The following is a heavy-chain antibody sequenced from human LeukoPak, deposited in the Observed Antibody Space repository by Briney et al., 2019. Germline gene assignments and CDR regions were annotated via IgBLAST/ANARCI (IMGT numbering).Heavy chain of an antibody. CDR1: GFTFSSYG. D-gene: IGHD3-3*01. Sequence: GGSLRLSCVVSGFTFSSYGMHWVRQAPGKGLEWVAFMTYDGSKRPYADSVKGRFTISRDNSKNTLYLQMDGLRPEDAAVYYCAKNRRIFGRTLQRHYMDVWGKGTTVAVSS. V-gene: IGHV3-30*02. CDR2: MTYDGSKR. J-gene: IGHJ6*03. CDR3: AKNRRIFGRTLQRHYMDV.